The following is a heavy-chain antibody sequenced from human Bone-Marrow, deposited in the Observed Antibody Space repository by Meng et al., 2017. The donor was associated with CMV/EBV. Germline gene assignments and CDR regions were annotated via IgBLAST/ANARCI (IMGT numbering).Heavy chain of an antibody. J-gene: IGHJ5*02. CDR3: ASVTVTTGGWFDP. D-gene: IGHD4-11*01. CDR1: GYTFTSYG. Sequence: ASVKVSCKASGYTFTSYGISWVRQAPGQGLEWMGWISAYNGNTNYAQKIQGRVTMTTDTSTSTAYMELRSLRSEDTAVYYCASVTVTTGGWFDPWGQGTLVTVSS. V-gene: IGHV1-18*01. CDR2: ISAYNGNT.